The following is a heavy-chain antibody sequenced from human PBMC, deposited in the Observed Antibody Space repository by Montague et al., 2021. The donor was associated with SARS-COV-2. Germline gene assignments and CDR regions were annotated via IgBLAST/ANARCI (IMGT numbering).Heavy chain of an antibody. CDR1: RDSVSRNNPA. V-gene: IGHV6-1*01. CDR2: TYYGSSWNT. CDR3: ARSWNYAFDI. J-gene: IGHJ3*02. Sequence: CAISRDSVSRNNPAWNWIRQSPSRGLEWLGRTYYGSSWNTDYAVSVKSRITISPDTSKNQFSLHLNSVTPEDTAVYYCARSWNYAFDIWSQGTMVTVSS. D-gene: IGHD1-7*01.